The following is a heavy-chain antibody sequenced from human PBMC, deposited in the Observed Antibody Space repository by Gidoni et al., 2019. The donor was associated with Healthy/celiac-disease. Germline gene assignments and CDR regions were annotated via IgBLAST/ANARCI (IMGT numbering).Heavy chain of an antibody. CDR3: AREGPTTATDY. Sequence: EVQLVESGGGLVQPGGSLRLSCAASGFTFSSYSMNWVRQAPGKGLEWVSYISSSSSTIYYADSVKGRFTISRDNAKNSLYLQMNSLRAEDTAVYYCAREGPTTATDYWGQGTLVTVSS. D-gene: IGHD5-12*01. CDR1: GFTFSSYS. CDR2: ISSSSSTI. V-gene: IGHV3-48*04. J-gene: IGHJ4*02.